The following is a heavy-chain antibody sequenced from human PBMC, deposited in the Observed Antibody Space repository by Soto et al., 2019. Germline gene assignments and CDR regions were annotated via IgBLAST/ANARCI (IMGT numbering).Heavy chain of an antibody. J-gene: IGHJ4*02. CDR1: GGSITSSSYY. CDR3: ARVKESQYYFDY. V-gene: IGHV4-39*07. Sequence: SETLSLICTVSGGSITSSSYYWGWIRQPPGKGLEWIGGIYYTGTTYYTPSLESRVTISVDTSKNQFSLKLSSVTAADTAVYYCARVKESQYYFDYWGQGTLVTVSS. CDR2: IYYTGTT.